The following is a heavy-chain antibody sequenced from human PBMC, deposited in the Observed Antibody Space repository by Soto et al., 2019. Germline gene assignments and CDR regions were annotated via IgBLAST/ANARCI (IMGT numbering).Heavy chain of an antibody. CDR3: AKDRDSSGWFSGYYYGVDV. CDR1: GFTFSSYG. J-gene: IGHJ6*02. D-gene: IGHD6-19*01. CDR2: ISYDGSNK. Sequence: GGSLRLSCAASGFTFSSYGMHWVRQAPGKGLEWVALISYDGSNKYYADSVKGRFTISRDNSKNKLSLQVSSLRPEDTAVYYCAKDRDSSGWFSGYYYGVDVWGQGTTVTVSS. V-gene: IGHV3-30*18.